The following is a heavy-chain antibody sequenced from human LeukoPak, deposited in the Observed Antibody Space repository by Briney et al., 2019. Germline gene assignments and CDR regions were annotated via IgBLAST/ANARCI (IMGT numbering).Heavy chain of an antibody. CDR1: GYTFTGYY. J-gene: IGHJ4*02. CDR3: ARSYCGGDCYWTIDY. V-gene: IGHV1-2*02. D-gene: IGHD2-21*02. CDR2: INPNTGVT. Sequence: RVASVKVSCKACGYTFTGYYMHWVRQAPGQGLAWMGLINPNTGVTNYAQKFQGRVTITRATSINTGYMELDRLTSDDTAIYSCARSYCGGDCYWTIDYWGQGTLVTVSS.